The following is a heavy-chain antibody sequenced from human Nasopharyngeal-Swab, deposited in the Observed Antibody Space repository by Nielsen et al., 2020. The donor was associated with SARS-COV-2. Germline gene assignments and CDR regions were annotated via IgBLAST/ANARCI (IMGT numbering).Heavy chain of an antibody. CDR1: GFTFSSYA. V-gene: IGHV3-23*01. J-gene: IGHJ4*02. Sequence: GESLKISCAASGFTFSSYAMSWVRQAPGKGLEWVSAISSSVDSTYYADSVKGRFTISRDNSKNTLFLQMNSLRAEDTAVYYCAKDDIRYCDGGSCLFDYWGQGTLVTVSS. D-gene: IGHD2-15*01. CDR2: ISSSVDST. CDR3: AKDDIRYCDGGSCLFDY.